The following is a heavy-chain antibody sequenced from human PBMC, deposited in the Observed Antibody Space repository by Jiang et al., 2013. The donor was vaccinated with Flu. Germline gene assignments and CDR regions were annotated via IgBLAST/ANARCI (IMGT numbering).Heavy chain of an antibody. D-gene: IGHD3-22*01. Sequence: VQLLESRGGLVQPGGSLRLSCAASGFTFSSYAMSWVRQAPGKGLEWVAAISSSGGSTYYTDSVKGRFTISRDNSKNTLYMQMNSLRAEDTAVYYCAKDSAVYNDSSAYCCYFDYWGQGTLVTVSS. CDR2: ISSSGGST. CDR1: GFTFSSYA. J-gene: IGHJ4*02. V-gene: IGHV3-23*01. CDR3: AKDSAVYNDSSAYCCYFDY.